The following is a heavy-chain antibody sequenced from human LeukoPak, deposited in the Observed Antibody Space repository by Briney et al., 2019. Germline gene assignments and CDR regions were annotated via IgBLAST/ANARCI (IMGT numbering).Heavy chain of an antibody. CDR2: IIPIFGTA. V-gene: IGHV1-69*13. Sequence: SVKVSCKASGGTFISYATSWVRQATGQGLEWMGGIIPIFGTANYAQKFQGRVTITADESPSTAYMELSSLRSEDTALYYCARDRTRYSYGPYDAFDIWGQGTMVSVSS. CDR3: ARDRTRYSYGPYDAFDI. D-gene: IGHD5-18*01. CDR1: GGTFISYA. J-gene: IGHJ3*02.